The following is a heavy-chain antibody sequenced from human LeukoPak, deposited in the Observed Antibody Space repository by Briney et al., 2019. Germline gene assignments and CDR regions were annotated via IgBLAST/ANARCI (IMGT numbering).Heavy chain of an antibody. V-gene: IGHV4-34*01. CDR3: AREASGSPDYFDH. J-gene: IGHJ4*02. Sequence: PSETLSLTCAVYGGSFGAHYWSWIRQPPGKGLEWIEEISHSGSTNYNPSLKSRVTVSVDTSKNQFSLNVNSVTAADTAVYYCAREASGSPDYFDHWGQGTLVTVSS. CDR2: ISHSGST. CDR1: GGSFGAHY. D-gene: IGHD1-26*01.